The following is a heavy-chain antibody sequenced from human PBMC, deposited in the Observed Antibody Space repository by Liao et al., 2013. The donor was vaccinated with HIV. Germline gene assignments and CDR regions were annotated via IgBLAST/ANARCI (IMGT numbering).Heavy chain of an antibody. J-gene: IGHJ5*02. CDR1: GGSISSSSYY. D-gene: IGHD1-26*01. CDR2: IYTSGST. Sequence: QVHLQESGPGLVKPSETLSLTCTVSGGSISSSSYYWGWIRQPPGKGLEWIGRIYTSGSTNYNPSLKSRVTMSVDTSKNQFSLKLSSVTAADTAVYYCARDLEVVGAPXNWFDPGAREPWSPSPQ. V-gene: IGHV4-39*07. CDR3: ARDLEVVGAPXNWFDP.